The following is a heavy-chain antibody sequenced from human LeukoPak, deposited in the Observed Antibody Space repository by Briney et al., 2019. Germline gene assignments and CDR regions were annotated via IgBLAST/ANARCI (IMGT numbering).Heavy chain of an antibody. CDR3: ARVRVYCSSTSCKGEGYFDY. CDR1: GGTFSSYA. V-gene: IGHV1-69*05. J-gene: IGHJ4*02. D-gene: IGHD2-2*01. Sequence: ASVKVSCKASGGTFSSYAISWVRQAPGQGLEWMGGIIPIFGTANYAQKFQGRVTITTDESTSTAYMELSSLRSEDTAVYYCARVRVYCSSTSCKGEGYFDYWGQGTLVTVSS. CDR2: IIPIFGTA.